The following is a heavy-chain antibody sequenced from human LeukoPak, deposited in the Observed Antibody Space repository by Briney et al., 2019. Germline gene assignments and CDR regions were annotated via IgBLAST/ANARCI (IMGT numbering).Heavy chain of an antibody. Sequence: PSETLSLTCTVSGGSISGYYWSWIRQPPGKGLEWIGYIYYSGTTNYNPSLKSRVTISVDTSKNQFSLRLSSVTAADTAVYYCARHTTSRSYGDLDYWGQGTLVTVSS. D-gene: IGHD4-17*01. J-gene: IGHJ4*02. CDR1: GGSISGYY. CDR2: IYYSGTT. CDR3: ARHTTSRSYGDLDY. V-gene: IGHV4-59*08.